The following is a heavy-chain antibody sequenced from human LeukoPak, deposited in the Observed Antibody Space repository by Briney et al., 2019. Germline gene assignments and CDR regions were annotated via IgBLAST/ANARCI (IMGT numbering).Heavy chain of an antibody. J-gene: IGHJ3*02. Sequence: SVKVSCKASGGTFSSYAISWVRQAPGQGLEWMGGIIPILGTANYAQKFQGRVTITTDESTSTAYMELSSLRSEDTAVYYCARGRGWLQSDAFDIWGQGTMVTVSS. CDR1: GGTFSSYA. D-gene: IGHD5-24*01. CDR3: ARGRGWLQSDAFDI. V-gene: IGHV1-69*05. CDR2: IIPILGTA.